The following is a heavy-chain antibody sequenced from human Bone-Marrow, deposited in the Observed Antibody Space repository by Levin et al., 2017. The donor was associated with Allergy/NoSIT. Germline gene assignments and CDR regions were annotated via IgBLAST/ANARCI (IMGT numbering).Heavy chain of an antibody. J-gene: IGHJ4*02. Sequence: PGESLKISCKASGYTFTSYYMHWVRQAPGQGLEWMGIINPSGGSTSYAQKFQGRVTMTRDTSTSTVYMELSSLRSEDTAAYYCARVDWKEDYWGQGTLVTVSS. CDR1: GYTFTSYY. CDR2: INPSGGST. CDR3: ARVDWKEDY. D-gene: IGHD3-9*01. V-gene: IGHV1-46*01.